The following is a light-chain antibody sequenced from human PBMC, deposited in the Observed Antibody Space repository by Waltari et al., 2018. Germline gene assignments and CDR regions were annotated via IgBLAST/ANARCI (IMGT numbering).Light chain of an antibody. J-gene: IGKJ5*01. CDR3: QQYYKSPLT. CDR1: QALFYTSNNNNY. V-gene: IGKV4-1*01. Sequence: DIVMTQSPDSLSGSLGERSTINCKSIQALFYTSNNNNYLAWYQQKPGQPPKLLIHWASTRESGVPDRFSGSGSGTDFTLTISSLQAEDVAVYYCQQYYKSPLTFGQGTRLEIK. CDR2: WAS.